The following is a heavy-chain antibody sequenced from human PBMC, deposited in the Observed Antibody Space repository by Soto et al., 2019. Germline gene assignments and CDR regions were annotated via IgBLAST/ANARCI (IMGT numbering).Heavy chain of an antibody. D-gene: IGHD4-4*01. CDR3: AAGPDNSNLDY. Sequence: QVQLQESGPGLVKPSQTLSLTCTVSGGSVSNGDYYCTWIRQPPGKGLEWIGYIYYSGTTYYNPSLKSRVNISLDRSKNQFSLNLNSVTAADTAVYYCAAGPDNSNLDYGGQGSLVIVSS. V-gene: IGHV4-30-4*01. CDR2: IYYSGTT. CDR1: GGSVSNGDYY. J-gene: IGHJ4*02.